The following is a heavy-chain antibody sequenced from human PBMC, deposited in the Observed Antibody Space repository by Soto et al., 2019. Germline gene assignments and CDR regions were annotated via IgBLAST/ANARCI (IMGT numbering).Heavy chain of an antibody. CDR1: GYTFTNYA. CDR2: NNAGSGNT. J-gene: IGHJ1*01. CDR3: ACEQQLATFQH. Sequence: QVQLVQSGAEVKKPGASVKVSCKASGYTFTNYAIHWVRQPPGQRLEWRGWNNAGSGNTKYSQRFEGRVSITRDTSASTAYMEVSSLTSEATAVYYCACEQQLATFQHWGQGTLVTVSS. D-gene: IGHD6-13*01. V-gene: IGHV1-3*01.